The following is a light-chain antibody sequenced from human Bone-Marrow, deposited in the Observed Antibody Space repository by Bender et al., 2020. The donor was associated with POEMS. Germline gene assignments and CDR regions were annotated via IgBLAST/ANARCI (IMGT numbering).Light chain of an antibody. V-gene: IGLV2-14*03. Sequence: QSALTQPASVSGSPGQSITFSCTATSSYLGVFNFVSWYQQHPGKAPKLMIYDVTNRPSGISNRFSGSKSGNTASLTISGLQAEDEGHYYCCSYAGSSTWVFGGGTKLTIL. J-gene: IGLJ3*02. CDR1: SSYLGVFNF. CDR2: DVT. CDR3: CSYAGSSTWV.